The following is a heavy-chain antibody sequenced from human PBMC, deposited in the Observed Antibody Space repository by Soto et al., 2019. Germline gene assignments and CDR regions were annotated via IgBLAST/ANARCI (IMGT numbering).Heavy chain of an antibody. D-gene: IGHD6-13*01. V-gene: IGHV3-74*01. CDR3: ARDGGITAIANPGFDY. CDR2: ISSDGSTT. J-gene: IGHJ4*02. Sequence: GGSLRLSCAASGFPFSIAWMHWVRQVPGTGLVWVSRISSDGSTTDYADSVRGRFTISRDNAKNTLYLQMNSLRGEDTAAYHCARDGGITAIANPGFDYWGQGTLV. CDR1: GFPFSIAW.